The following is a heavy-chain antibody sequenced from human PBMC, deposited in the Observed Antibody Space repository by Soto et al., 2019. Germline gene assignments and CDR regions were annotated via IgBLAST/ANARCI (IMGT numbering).Heavy chain of an antibody. D-gene: IGHD3-22*01. CDR3: AIDEATKIVVTSSYAMDV. CDR2: IIPVFGTP. V-gene: IGHV1-69*12. J-gene: IGHJ6*02. CDR1: GGSLSNFG. Sequence: QVQLVQSGAEVKKPGSSVKVSCTASGGSLSNFGISWVRQAPGQGLEWMGAIIPVFGTPNYAQKFQERVTINAEEATTTVYMEVRSLTSEATAVYYCAIDEATKIVVTSSYAMDVWGQGTTVTVSS.